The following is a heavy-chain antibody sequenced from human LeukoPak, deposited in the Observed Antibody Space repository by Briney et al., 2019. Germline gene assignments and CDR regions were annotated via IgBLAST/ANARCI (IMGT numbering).Heavy chain of an antibody. Sequence: GGSLRLSCAASGFTFSSYGMSWVRQAPGKGLEWDSAISGSGGSTYYADSVKGRFTISRDNSKNTLYLQMNSLRAEDTAVYYCAKDQTTYYDILTGYGGYFDYWGQGTLVTVSS. D-gene: IGHD3-9*01. CDR1: GFTFSSYG. J-gene: IGHJ4*02. CDR3: AKDQTTYYDILTGYGGYFDY. V-gene: IGHV3-23*01. CDR2: ISGSGGST.